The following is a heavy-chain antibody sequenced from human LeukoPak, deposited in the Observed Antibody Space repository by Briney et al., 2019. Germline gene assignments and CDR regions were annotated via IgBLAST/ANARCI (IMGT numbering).Heavy chain of an antibody. Sequence: GSLRLSCAASGFTFSSYEMNWVRQAPGKGLGWVSYISSSGSTIYYADSVKGRFTISRDNAKNSLYLQMNSLRAEDTAVYYCASRSLSEYPDTDYWGQGTLVTVSS. CDR3: ASRSLSEYPDTDY. CDR2: ISSSGSTI. V-gene: IGHV3-48*03. J-gene: IGHJ4*02. CDR1: GFTFSSYE. D-gene: IGHD2-2*01.